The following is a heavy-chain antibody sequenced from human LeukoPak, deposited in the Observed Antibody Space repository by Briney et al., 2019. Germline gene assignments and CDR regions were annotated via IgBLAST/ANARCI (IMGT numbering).Heavy chain of an antibody. J-gene: IGHJ4*02. V-gene: IGHV1-46*01. Sequence: ASVKVSCKASGYTFTSYYMHWVRQAPGQGLEWMGIINPSGGSTSYAQKFQGRVTMTRDTSTSTVYMELTSLRSEDTAVYYCARDRVVGSSVYYFDYWGQGTLVTVSS. D-gene: IGHD5/OR15-5a*01. CDR3: ARDRVVGSSVYYFDY. CDR1: GYTFTSYY. CDR2: INPSGGST.